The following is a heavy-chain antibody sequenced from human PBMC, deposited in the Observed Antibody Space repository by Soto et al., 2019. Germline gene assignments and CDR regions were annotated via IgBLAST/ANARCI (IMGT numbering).Heavy chain of an antibody. V-gene: IGHV3-23*01. CDR1: GFTFSSYA. D-gene: IGHD3-3*01. CDR3: AKDRYYDFWSGSAFDI. J-gene: IGHJ3*02. CDR2: ISGSGGST. Sequence: GGSLRLSCAASGFTFSSYAMSWVRQAPGKGLEWVSAISGSGGSTYYADSVKGRFTISRDNSKNTLYLQMNSLRAEDTAVYYCAKDRYYDFWSGSAFDIWGQGTMVTVSS.